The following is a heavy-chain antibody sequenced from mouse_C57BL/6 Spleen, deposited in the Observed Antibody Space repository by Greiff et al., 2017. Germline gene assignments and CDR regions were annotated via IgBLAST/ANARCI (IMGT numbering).Heavy chain of an antibody. J-gene: IGHJ4*01. Sequence: DVQLQESGPELVKPGASVKISCKASGYSFTGYYMHWVKQSHGNILDWIGYIYPYNGVSSYNQKFKGKATLTVDKSSSTAYMELRSLTSEDSAVYYCARGTAYYSNYGAMDYWGQGTSVTVSS. CDR3: ARGTAYYSNYGAMDY. D-gene: IGHD2-5*01. CDR2: IYPYNGVS. CDR1: GYSFTGYY. V-gene: IGHV1-31*01.